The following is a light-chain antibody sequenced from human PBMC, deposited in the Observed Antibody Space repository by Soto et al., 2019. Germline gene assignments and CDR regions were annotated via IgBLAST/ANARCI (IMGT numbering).Light chain of an antibody. CDR3: QHYTGFSWT. Sequence: DIKGNPSPATLSAFEVDRVTITGRASQSISRWLAWFQQKPGKAPKLLIYQASTLETGVPSRFSGSGSGTEFALTISSLQPDDFATYYCQHYTGFSWTFGQGTKVDIK. J-gene: IGKJ1*01. CDR2: QAS. V-gene: IGKV1-5*03. CDR1: QSISRW.